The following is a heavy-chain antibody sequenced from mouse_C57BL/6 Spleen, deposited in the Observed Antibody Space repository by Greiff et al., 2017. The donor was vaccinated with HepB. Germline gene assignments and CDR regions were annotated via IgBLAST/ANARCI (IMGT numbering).Heavy chain of an antibody. CDR3: ARRFSPYFDY. Sequence: EVQLQQSGPELVKPGASVKISCKASGYSFTGYYMNWVKQSPEKSLEWIGEINPSTGGTTYNQKFKAKATLTVDKSSSTAYMQLKRLTSEDSAVYYCARRFSPYFDYWGQGTTLTVSS. J-gene: IGHJ2*01. CDR1: GYSFTGYY. V-gene: IGHV1-42*01. CDR2: INPSTGGT.